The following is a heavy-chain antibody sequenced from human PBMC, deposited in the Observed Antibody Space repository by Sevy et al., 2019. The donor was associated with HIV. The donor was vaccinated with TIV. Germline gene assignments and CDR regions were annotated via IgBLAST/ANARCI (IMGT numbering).Heavy chain of an antibody. J-gene: IGHJ3*01. V-gene: IGHV4-30-2*01. D-gene: IGHD3-16*01. CDR3: VRGPSYGYVSYGFDV. CDR2: IYRTGNT. CDR1: GGSISTGGFS. Sequence: SETLSLTCAVSGGSISTGGFSWNWIRQPPGKGLEWIGHIYRTGNTYYNPSLGSRVSISVDRSKNLFSLKLSSVTAADTAVYYCVRGPSYGYVSYGFDVWGQGTMVTVSS.